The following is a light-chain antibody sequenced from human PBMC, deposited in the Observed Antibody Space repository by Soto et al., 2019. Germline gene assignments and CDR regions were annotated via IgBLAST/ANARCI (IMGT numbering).Light chain of an antibody. Sequence: QSVLTQPPSVSGAPGQRVTISCSGSSSNIGAGYDVHWYRQLPGTAPKLLISGNNNRPSGVPDRFSGSKSDTSASRAITGLQTEDEADYYCQSYDRSLSGLVFGGGTKLTVL. CDR1: SSNIGAGYD. V-gene: IGLV1-40*01. J-gene: IGLJ3*02. CDR3: QSYDRSLSGLV. CDR2: GNN.